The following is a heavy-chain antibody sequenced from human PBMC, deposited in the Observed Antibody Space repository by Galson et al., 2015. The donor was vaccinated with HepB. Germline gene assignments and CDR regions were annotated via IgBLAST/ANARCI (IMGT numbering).Heavy chain of an antibody. Sequence: CTVSGGSISSSTYYWGWIRQPPGKGLEWIGSVYYSGSTYYNPSLKSRVTISVDTSKNQFSLKLSSVTAADTAVYYCARHSVDTPMVWGRWFDPWGQGTLVTVSS. J-gene: IGHJ5*02. CDR1: GGSISSSTYY. CDR2: VYYSGST. D-gene: IGHD5-18*01. V-gene: IGHV4-39*01. CDR3: ARHSVDTPMVWGRWFDP.